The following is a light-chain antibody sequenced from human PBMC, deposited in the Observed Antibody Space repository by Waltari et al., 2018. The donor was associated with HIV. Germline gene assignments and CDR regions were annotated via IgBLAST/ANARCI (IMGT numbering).Light chain of an antibody. CDR2: TAL. Sequence: DIQMTQSPSSLSASVGDRVTITCRASQDISNSLAWYQQKVGEAPKLLLYTALLLESGVPSRFSGRGSGTVYTLTISSLQPEDFATYYCQQYYSSLWTFGQGTKVEIK. CDR3: QQYYSSLWT. CDR1: QDISNS. J-gene: IGKJ1*01. V-gene: IGKV1-NL1*01.